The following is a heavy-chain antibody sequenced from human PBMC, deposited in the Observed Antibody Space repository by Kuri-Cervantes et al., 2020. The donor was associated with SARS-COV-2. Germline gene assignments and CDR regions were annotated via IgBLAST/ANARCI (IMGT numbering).Heavy chain of an antibody. Sequence: ASVKVSCKASGYTFTSYDINWVRQATGQGLEWMGWMNPNSGNTGYAQKFQGRVTMTRDTSTSTVYMELSSLRSEDTAVYYCARENGGVRGEWGLYYYYYMDVWGKGTTVTVSS. V-gene: IGHV1-8*02. CDR3: ARENGGVRGEWGLYYYYYMDV. J-gene: IGHJ6*03. CDR1: GYTFTSYD. D-gene: IGHD3-10*01. CDR2: MNPNSGNT.